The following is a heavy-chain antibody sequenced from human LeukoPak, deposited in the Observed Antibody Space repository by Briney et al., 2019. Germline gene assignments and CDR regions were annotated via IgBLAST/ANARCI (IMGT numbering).Heavy chain of an antibody. CDR3: ARDRYDILTDQSHYYYYYMDV. J-gene: IGHJ6*03. Sequence: ASVKVSCKASGYTFTSYGISWVRQAPGQGLEWMGWISAYNGNTNYAQKLQGRVTMTTDTSTSTAYMELRSLRSDDTAVYYCARDRYDILTDQSHYYYYYMDVWGKGTTVTVSS. CDR1: GYTFTSYG. D-gene: IGHD3-9*01. CDR2: ISAYNGNT. V-gene: IGHV1-18*01.